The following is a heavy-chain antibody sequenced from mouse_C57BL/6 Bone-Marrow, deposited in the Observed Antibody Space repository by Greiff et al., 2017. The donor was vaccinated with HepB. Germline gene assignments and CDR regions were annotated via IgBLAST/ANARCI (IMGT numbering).Heavy chain of an antibody. D-gene: IGHD1-1*01. CDR2: INPSNGGT. CDR1: GYTFSSYW. J-gene: IGHJ1*03. Sequence: QVQLQQPGTELVKPGASVKLSCKASGYTFSSYWMHWVKQRPGQGLEWIGNINPSNGGTNYNEKFKSKATLTVDKSSSTAYMQLSSLTSEDSAVYYCARELLRAGYFDVWGTGTTVTVSS. V-gene: IGHV1-53*01. CDR3: ARELLRAGYFDV.